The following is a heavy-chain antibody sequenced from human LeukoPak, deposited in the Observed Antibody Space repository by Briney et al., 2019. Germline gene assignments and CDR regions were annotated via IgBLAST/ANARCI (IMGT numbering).Heavy chain of an antibody. Sequence: SETLSLTCTVSGGSISSSSYYWGWIRQPPGKGLEWIGSIYYSGSTYYNPSLKSRVTISVDTSKNQFSLKLSSVTAADTAVYYCARDTPMVRGPYYFDYWGQGTLVTVSS. CDR3: ARDTPMVRGPYYFDY. V-gene: IGHV4-39*07. D-gene: IGHD3-10*01. CDR2: IYYSGST. CDR1: GGSISSSSYY. J-gene: IGHJ4*02.